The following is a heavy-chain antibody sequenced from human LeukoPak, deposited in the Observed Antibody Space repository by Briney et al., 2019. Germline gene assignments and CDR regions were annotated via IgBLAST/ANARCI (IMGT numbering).Heavy chain of an antibody. CDR3: GRLAHNAWYAIDF. V-gene: IGHV3-7*01. CDR2: ILPDGSQK. J-gene: IGHJ4*02. D-gene: IGHD2-2*01. CDR1: GFTFSSYW. Sequence: GGSLRLFCAASGFTFSSYWMTWVRQAPGKGLEWLANILPDGSQKYYVDSVKGRFTISRDNPKNSLYLQINNLRAEDTAVYYCGRLAHNAWYAIDFWGQGTLVTVSS.